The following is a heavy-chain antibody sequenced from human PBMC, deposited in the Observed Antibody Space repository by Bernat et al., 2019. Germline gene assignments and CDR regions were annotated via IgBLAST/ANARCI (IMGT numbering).Heavy chain of an antibody. J-gene: IGHJ4*02. D-gene: IGHD3-22*01. CDR3: ARNTYYYDSSGYLSDY. CDR2: IWYAGSNK. Sequence: QVQLVESGGGVVQPGRSLRLSCAASGFTFSSYGMHWVRQAPGKGLEWVAVIWYAGSNKYYADSVKGRFAISRDNSKNTLYLQMNSLRAEDTAVYYCARNTYYYDSSGYLSDYWGQGTLVTVSS. V-gene: IGHV3-33*01. CDR1: GFTFSSYG.